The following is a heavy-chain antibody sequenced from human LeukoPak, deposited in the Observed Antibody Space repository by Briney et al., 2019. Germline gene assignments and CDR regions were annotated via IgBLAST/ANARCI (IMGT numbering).Heavy chain of an antibody. Sequence: SGTLSLTCAVSGGSISTNNWWTWVRQPPGKGLEWIGEIHHSGSTDYNPSLKSRVTISVDTSKNQFSLKLSSVTAADTAVYYCARGLTYYDFWSGPTRYYYYYMDVWGKGTTVTVSS. J-gene: IGHJ6*03. D-gene: IGHD3-3*01. V-gene: IGHV4-4*02. CDR3: ARGLTYYDFWSGPTRYYYYYMDV. CDR1: GGSISTNNW. CDR2: IHHSGST.